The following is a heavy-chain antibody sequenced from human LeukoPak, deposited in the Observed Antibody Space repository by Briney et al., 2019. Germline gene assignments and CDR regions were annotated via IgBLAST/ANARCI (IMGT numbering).Heavy chain of an antibody. D-gene: IGHD1-20*01. CDR3: ATTFRICGTTYYY. CDR2: ISDDGRRS. CDR1: GFTFSSHL. V-gene: IGHV3-74*01. Sequence: SGGSLRLSCAESGFTFSSHLMDWVRQAPGKGLGWVSHISDDGRRSDYADSVKGRFTISRDTAKNTLYLQMNSLRVEDTAVYYCATTFRICGTTYYYWGQGTRVTVSS. J-gene: IGHJ4*02.